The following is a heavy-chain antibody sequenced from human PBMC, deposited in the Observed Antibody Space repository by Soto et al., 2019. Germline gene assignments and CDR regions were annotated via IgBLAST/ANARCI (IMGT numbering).Heavy chain of an antibody. V-gene: IGHV1-3*01. J-gene: IGHJ4*02. D-gene: IGHD3-10*01. CDR3: ARGSFAFDS. CDR1: GYIFTNYG. Sequence: QIHLVQSGAEVKKPGASVNVSCKASGYIFTNYGIHWVRQAPGQRLEWMGRINAGDDNTRYSQNFQDRVTITRDTSASTPYMQLTSLTSGASTLNICARGSFAFDSWGQGTLVTVSS. CDR2: INAGDDNT.